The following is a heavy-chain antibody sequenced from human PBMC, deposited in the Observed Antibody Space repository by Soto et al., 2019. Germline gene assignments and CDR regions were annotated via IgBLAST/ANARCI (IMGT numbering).Heavy chain of an antibody. V-gene: IGHV4-59*01. J-gene: IGHJ4*02. CDR3: ARGFRDSSGYSYYFDN. CDR1: GGSISSYY. D-gene: IGHD3-22*01. CDR2: IYYSGNIYYSGST. Sequence: PSETLSLTCTVSGGSISSYYWSWIRQPPGKGLEWIGYIYYSGNIYYSGSTNYNPSLKSRVTISVDTSKNQFSLKLSSVTAADTAVYYCARGFRDSSGYSYYFDNWGQGTLVTVSS.